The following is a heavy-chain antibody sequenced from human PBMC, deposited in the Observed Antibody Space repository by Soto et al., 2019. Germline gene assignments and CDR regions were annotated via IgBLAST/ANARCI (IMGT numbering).Heavy chain of an antibody. CDR2: IYHSGST. J-gene: IGHJ4*02. V-gene: IGHV4-30-2*01. Sequence: QLQLQESGSGLVKPSQTLSLTCAVSGGSISSGGYSWSWIRQPPGKGLEYIGYIYHSGSTYYNPCLKSRVTISVDRSKKQFSLKLRSVTAADTAVYYCARVRSGWGIDYWGQGTLVIVSS. CDR1: GGSISSGGYS. CDR3: ARVRSGWGIDY. D-gene: IGHD6-19*01.